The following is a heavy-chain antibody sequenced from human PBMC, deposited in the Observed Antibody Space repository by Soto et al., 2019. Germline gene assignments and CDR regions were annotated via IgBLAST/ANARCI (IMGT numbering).Heavy chain of an antibody. Sequence: SETLSLTCTVSGDSISSDYWSWIRQPPGKGLEWIGYIYYSGSTNYNPSLKSRVTISLDTSKNQFSLKLSSVTAADTAIYYCERSRWFGPWGQGTLVTVSS. V-gene: IGHV4-59*01. J-gene: IGHJ5*02. CDR3: ERSRWFGP. CDR1: GDSISSDY. CDR2: IYYSGST.